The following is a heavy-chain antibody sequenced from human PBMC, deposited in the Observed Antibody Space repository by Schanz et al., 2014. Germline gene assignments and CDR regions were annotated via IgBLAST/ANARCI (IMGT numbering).Heavy chain of an antibody. Sequence: EVQLVESGGGLIQPGGSLRLSCAASGFGFSSYAMHWVRQVPGKGLEWVSAISGGGGTTYYADSVKGRFTMSRDNAKNSVFLQMNSLRAEDTAVYYCVRDSFFAFDYWGQGTLVTVSS. CDR1: GFGFSSYA. CDR2: ISGGGGTT. D-gene: IGHD3-3*01. V-gene: IGHV3-23*04. J-gene: IGHJ4*02. CDR3: VRDSFFAFDY.